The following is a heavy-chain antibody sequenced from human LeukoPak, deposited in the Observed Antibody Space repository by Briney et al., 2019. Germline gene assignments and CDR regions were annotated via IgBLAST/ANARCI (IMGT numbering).Heavy chain of an antibody. CDR1: GGTFSSYE. Sequence: ASVKVSCKTSGGTFSSYETSWVRQAPGQGLEWMGWISAYNGNTNYAQKLQGRVTMTTDTSTSTAYMEVSSLRFDDTAFYYCARAPMGTAPLYWGQGTLVTVSS. J-gene: IGHJ4*02. CDR2: ISAYNGNT. V-gene: IGHV1-18*01. CDR3: ARAPMGTAPLY. D-gene: IGHD1/OR15-1a*01.